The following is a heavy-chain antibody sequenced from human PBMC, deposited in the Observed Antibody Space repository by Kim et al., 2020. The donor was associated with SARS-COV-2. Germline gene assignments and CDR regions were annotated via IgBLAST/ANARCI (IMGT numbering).Heavy chain of an antibody. Sequence: GGSLRLSCAASGFTFSSYDMHWVRQATGKGLEWVSAIGTAGDTYYPGSVKGRFTISRENAKNSLYLQMNSLRAGDTAVYYCARGASTEGTIFGASYYYYGMDVWGQGTTVTVSS. J-gene: IGHJ6*02. CDR3: ARGASTEGTIFGASYYYYGMDV. V-gene: IGHV3-13*04. D-gene: IGHD3-3*01. CDR2: IGTAGDT. CDR1: GFTFSSYD.